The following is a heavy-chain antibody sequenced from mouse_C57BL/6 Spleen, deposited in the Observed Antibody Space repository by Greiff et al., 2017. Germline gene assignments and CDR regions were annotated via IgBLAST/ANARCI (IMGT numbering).Heavy chain of an antibody. CDR1: GYAFSSYW. J-gene: IGHJ1*03. D-gene: IGHD2-1*01. V-gene: IGHV1-80*01. Sequence: QVQLQQSGAELVKPGASVKISCKASGYAFSSYWMNWVKQRPGKGLEWIGQIYPGDGDTNYNGKFKGKATLTADKSSSTAYMQLSSLTSEDSAVYFCARGVYGNSWWFDVWGTGTTVTVSS. CDR3: ARGVYGNSWWFDV. CDR2: IYPGDGDT.